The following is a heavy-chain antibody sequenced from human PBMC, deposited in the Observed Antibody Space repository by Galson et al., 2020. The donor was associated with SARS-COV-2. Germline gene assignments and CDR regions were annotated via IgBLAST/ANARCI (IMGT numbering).Heavy chain of an antibody. CDR1: GGSISSSSYH. CDR2: IYYSGST. Sequence: SETLSLTCTVSGGSISSSSYHWGWIRQPPGKGLEWIGSIYYSGSTYYNPSLKSRVTISVDTSKNQFSLKLSSVTAADTAVYYCARQQLAPGSWFDPWGQGTLVTVSS. CDR3: ARQQLAPGSWFDP. J-gene: IGHJ5*02. D-gene: IGHD6-13*01. V-gene: IGHV4-39*01.